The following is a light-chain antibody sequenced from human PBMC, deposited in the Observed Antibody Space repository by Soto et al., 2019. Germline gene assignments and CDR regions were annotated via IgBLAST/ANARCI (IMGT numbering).Light chain of an antibody. CDR3: SSYISCGPFV. CDR1: SSDVGGYNY. Sequence: QSALTQPAYVSGSPGQSIAISCTGTSSDVGGYNYVSWYHQLPGNAPKLLTSEISNRRSGVSHRFSGSKSGNTASLTISGLLAEDEAESVCSSYISCGPFVFGTGTKVTVL. J-gene: IGLJ1*01. CDR2: EIS. V-gene: IGLV2-14*01.